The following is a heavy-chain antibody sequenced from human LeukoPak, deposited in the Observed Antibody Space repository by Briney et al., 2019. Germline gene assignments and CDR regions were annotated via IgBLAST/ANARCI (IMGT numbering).Heavy chain of an antibody. CDR1: GYTFTSYY. Sequence: ASVKVSCKASGYTFTSYYMHWVRQAPGQGLEWMGIINPSGGSTSYAQKLQGRVTMTRDTSTSTVYMELSSLRSEDTAVYYCARQRKYYYDSSGYYDYWGQGTLVTVSS. D-gene: IGHD3-22*01. V-gene: IGHV1-46*01. CDR3: ARQRKYYYDSSGYYDY. J-gene: IGHJ4*02. CDR2: INPSGGST.